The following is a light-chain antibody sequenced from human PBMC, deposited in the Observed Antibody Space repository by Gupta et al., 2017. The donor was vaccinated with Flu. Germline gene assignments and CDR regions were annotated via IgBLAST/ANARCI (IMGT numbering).Light chain of an antibody. Sequence: QSALTQPASVSGSPGQSITISCTGTGSDVGGSNYVSWYQQHPGKAPKLMIYEVSHRPSGVSNRFSGSKSGNTESLTISGLQAEDEAEDHCSAYTSGSTSDGLGTGTKVTIL. V-gene: IGLV2-14*01. J-gene: IGLJ1*01. CDR2: EVS. CDR3: SAYTSGSTSDG. CDR1: GSDVGGSNY.